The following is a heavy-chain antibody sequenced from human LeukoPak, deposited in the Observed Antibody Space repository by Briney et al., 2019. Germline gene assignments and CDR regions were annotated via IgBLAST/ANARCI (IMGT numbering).Heavy chain of an antibody. CDR3: ARSTATRGGSHYMDV. V-gene: IGHV3-7*01. Sequence: GGSLRLSCAASGFTFSSYWMSWVRQAPGKGLEWVANIKQDGSEKYYVDSVKGRFTISRDNAKDSLYLQMNSLRAEDTAVYYCARSTATRGGSHYMDVWGKGTTVTVSS. D-gene: IGHD3-10*01. CDR1: GFTFSSYW. CDR2: IKQDGSEK. J-gene: IGHJ6*03.